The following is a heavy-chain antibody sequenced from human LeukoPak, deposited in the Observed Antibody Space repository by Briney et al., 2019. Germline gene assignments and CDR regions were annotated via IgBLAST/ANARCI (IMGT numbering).Heavy chain of an antibody. Sequence: SETLSLTCTVSGGSISSYYWSWIRQPPGKGLEWIGYIYYSGSTNYNPSLKSRATISVDTSKNQFSLKLSSVTAADTAVYYCAATPATVAGKGGSADYWGQGTLVTVSS. CDR2: IYYSGST. V-gene: IGHV4-59*12. CDR1: GGSISSYY. CDR3: AATPATVAGKGGSADY. D-gene: IGHD4-23*01. J-gene: IGHJ4*02.